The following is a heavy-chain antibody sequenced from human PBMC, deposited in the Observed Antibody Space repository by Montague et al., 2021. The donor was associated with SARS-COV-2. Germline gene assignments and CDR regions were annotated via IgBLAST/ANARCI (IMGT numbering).Heavy chain of an antibody. CDR1: SGSISTYY. CDR3: ASGADDYYYAMDV. V-gene: IGHV4-59*01. CDR2: VYYSGST. Sequence: SDPLSLTCTVSSGSISTYYWSWIRQPPGKGLEWMGYVYYSGSTNYNPSLKSRVTISVDTSKNQFSLKLRSVTAADTAVYYCASGADDYYYAMDVWGQGTTVTVSS. D-gene: IGHD3-10*01. J-gene: IGHJ6*02.